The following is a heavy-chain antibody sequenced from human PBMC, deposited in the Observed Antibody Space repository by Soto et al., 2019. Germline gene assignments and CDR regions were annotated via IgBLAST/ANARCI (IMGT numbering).Heavy chain of an antibody. CDR1: GGSISSSNW. J-gene: IGHJ4*02. Sequence: PSQTLSLTCAVPGGSISSSNWCSWVRQPPGKGLEWTGEIYHSGSTNYNPSLKSRVTISVDKSEIQFSLKLSSVTAADTDVYCCAGGTYYDFWSGYQTPYVDYWGQGTLVTLDS. V-gene: IGHV4-4*01. CDR3: AGGTYYDFWSGYQTPYVDY. CDR2: IYHSGST. D-gene: IGHD3-3*01.